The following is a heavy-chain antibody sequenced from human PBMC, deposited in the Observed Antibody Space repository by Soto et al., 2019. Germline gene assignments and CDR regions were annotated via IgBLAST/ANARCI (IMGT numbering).Heavy chain of an antibody. Sequence: EVQMVETGGGLSQPGGSLRLSCAVSGFIASSKYMTWVRQAPGKGLEWVSVIYTGGSTHYADSARGRFTISRDSSKNTLYLQMNSLRAEDAAVYYCTTYTGYGMDVWGQGTTVTVSS. CDR2: IYTGGST. CDR3: TTYTGYGMDV. D-gene: IGHD3-16*01. V-gene: IGHV3-53*02. J-gene: IGHJ6*02. CDR1: GFIASSKY.